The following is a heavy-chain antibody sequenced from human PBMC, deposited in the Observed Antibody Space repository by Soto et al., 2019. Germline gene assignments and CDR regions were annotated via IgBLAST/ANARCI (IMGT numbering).Heavy chain of an antibody. V-gene: IGHV3-66*01. CDR3: ARCDGSATYCFFFAY. Sequence: EVQVVESGGGLVQSGGSLTLSCAAPGFTVSNSYMSWVRQAPGKGLEWVSAIYSGGSTYYADSVKGRFTISRDNSRNTLYLQMNSLRAEDTAVYFCARCDGSATYCFFFAYWGQGTPVTVSS. CDR1: GFTVSNSY. D-gene: IGHD3-10*01. CDR2: IYSGGST. J-gene: IGHJ4*02.